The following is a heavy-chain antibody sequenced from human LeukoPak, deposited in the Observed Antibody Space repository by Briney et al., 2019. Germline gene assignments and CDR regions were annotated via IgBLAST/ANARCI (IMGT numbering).Heavy chain of an antibody. CDR1: GGSISSGSYY. CDR2: IYTSGST. CDR3: ARAHYRYSGSYREEYDAFDI. Sequence: SETLSLTCTVSGGSISSGSYYWSWIRQPAGKGLEWIGRIYTSGSTNYNPSLKSRVTISVDTSKNQSSLKLSSVTAADTAVYYCARAHYRYSGSYREEYDAFDIWGQGTMVTVSS. D-gene: IGHD1-26*01. J-gene: IGHJ3*02. V-gene: IGHV4-61*02.